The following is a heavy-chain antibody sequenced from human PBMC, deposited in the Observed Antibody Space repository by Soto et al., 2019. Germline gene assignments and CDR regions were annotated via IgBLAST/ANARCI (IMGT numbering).Heavy chain of an antibody. CDR2: IKQDGGEK. CDR3: AKVFWSAMVGGSGMDV. J-gene: IGHJ6*02. D-gene: IGHD3-10*01. CDR1: GFTLSSYW. V-gene: IGHV3-7*02. Sequence: GGSLRLSCAASGFTLSSYWMSWVRQAPGKGLEWVANIKQDGGEKHYVDSVKGRFTISRDNSKNTLYLQMNSLRAEDTAVYYWAKVFWSAMVGGSGMDVGGQGTRVTVS.